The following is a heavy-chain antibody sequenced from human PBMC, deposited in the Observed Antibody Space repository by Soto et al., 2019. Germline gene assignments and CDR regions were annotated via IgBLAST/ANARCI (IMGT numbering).Heavy chain of an antibody. CDR3: ERAIRSSSGWYFGLGY. D-gene: IGHD6-19*01. V-gene: IGHV1-8*01. CDR2: MNPNSGKT. CDR1: GYTFTSYD. Sequence: ASVKVSCKASGYTFTSYDINLVRQATGQGIEWMGWMNPNSGKTGYEKKFQGRVTMTRNTSISTEYMELRRMRSEDTEVYYCERAIRSSSGWYFGLGYWGQGTLVTVSS. J-gene: IGHJ4*02.